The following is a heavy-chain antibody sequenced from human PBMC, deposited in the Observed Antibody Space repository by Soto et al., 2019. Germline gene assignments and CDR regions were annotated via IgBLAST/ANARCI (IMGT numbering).Heavy chain of an antibody. CDR2: ISYDGTNK. J-gene: IGHJ6*02. V-gene: IGHV3-30-3*01. CDR3: ARWGALLRFLEWLSGAAKNPRPGMDV. D-gene: IGHD3-3*01. Sequence: GGSLRLSCAASGFSFSISPMHWVRQAPGKGPEWVALISYDGTNKFYADSVKGRFTISRDNSKSTLYLQVDSLRPEDAAVYYCARWGALLRFLEWLSGAAKNPRPGMDVWGQGTTVTVS. CDR1: GFSFSISP.